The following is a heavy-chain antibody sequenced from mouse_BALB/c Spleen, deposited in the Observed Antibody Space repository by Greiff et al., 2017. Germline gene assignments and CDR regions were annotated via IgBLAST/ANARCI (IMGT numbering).Heavy chain of an antibody. CDR2: IWAGGST. J-gene: IGHJ3*01. CDR3: ARNGNYPLFAY. Sequence: VKLEESGPGLVAPSQSLSITCTVSGFSLTSYGVHWVRQPPGKGLEWLGVIWAGGSTNYNSALMSRLSISKDNSKSQVFLKMNSLQTDDTAMYYCARNGNYPLFAYWGQGTLVTVSA. D-gene: IGHD2-1*01. V-gene: IGHV2-9*02. CDR1: GFSLTSYG.